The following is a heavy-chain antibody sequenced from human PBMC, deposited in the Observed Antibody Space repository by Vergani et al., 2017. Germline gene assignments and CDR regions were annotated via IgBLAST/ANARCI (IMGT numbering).Heavy chain of an antibody. Sequence: EVQLVQSGAEVKKPGESLRISCKGSGYSFTSYWIGWVRQMPGKGLEWMGIIYPGDSDTRYSPSFQGQVTISADKSISTAYLQWSSLKASDTAMYYWARHLAGLAPGTYYSSSWYDAFDIWGQGTMVTVSS. CDR3: ARHLAGLAPGTYYSSSWYDAFDI. CDR1: GYSFTSYW. J-gene: IGHJ3*02. CDR2: IYPGDSDT. V-gene: IGHV5-51*01. D-gene: IGHD6-13*01.